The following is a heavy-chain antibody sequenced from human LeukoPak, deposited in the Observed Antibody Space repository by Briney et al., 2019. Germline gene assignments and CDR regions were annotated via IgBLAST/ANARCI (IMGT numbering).Heavy chain of an antibody. J-gene: IGHJ4*02. CDR1: GYTFTGYY. D-gene: IGHD3-9*01. CDR3: ARGDHYDVLTGFQTPSHLSDY. Sequence: GASVKVSCKASGYTFTGYYVHWVRQAPGQGLEWMGWINPNSGGTNYAQKFQGRVTMTRDTSISTAYMELSRPRSDDTAVYYCARGDHYDVLTGFQTPSHLSDYWGQGTLVTVSS. CDR2: INPNSGGT. V-gene: IGHV1-2*02.